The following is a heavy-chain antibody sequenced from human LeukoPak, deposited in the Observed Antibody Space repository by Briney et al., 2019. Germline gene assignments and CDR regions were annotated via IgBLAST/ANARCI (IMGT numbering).Heavy chain of an antibody. V-gene: IGHV3-23*01. D-gene: IGHD2-2*01. Sequence: GGSLRLSCGACGFTFRSYAMSGVRQAPGRGGEWVAGISGSGGRTYYADSVKGRFTISRDNSKNTLYLQMNSLRAEDTAVYYCAKDGLDSCSSTSCPPYYYYGMDVWGQGTTVTVSS. CDR1: GFTFRSYA. J-gene: IGHJ6*02. CDR2: ISGSGGRT. CDR3: AKDGLDSCSSTSCPPYYYYGMDV.